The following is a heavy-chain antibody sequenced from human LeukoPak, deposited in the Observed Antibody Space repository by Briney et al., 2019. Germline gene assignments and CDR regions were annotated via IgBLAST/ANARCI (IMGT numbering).Heavy chain of an antibody. CDR2: IYYSGST. V-gene: IGHV4-39*01. D-gene: IGHD3-16*01. Sequence: SETLSLTCTVSGGSISSSSYYWGWIRQPPGKGLEWIGSIYYSGSTYYNPSLKSRVTISVDTSKNQFSLKLSSVTAADTAVYYCARRWDPPGEAFDYWGQGTLVTVSS. CDR1: GGSISSSSYY. J-gene: IGHJ4*02. CDR3: ARRWDPPGEAFDY.